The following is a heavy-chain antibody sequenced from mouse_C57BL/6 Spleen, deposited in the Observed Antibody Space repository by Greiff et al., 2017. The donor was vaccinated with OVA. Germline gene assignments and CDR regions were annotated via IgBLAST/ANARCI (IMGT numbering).Heavy chain of an antibody. CDR3: AIQDSSGYVVFAY. Sequence: VQLVESGAELAKPGASVKLSCKASGYTFTSYWMHWVKQRPGQGLEWIGYINPSSGYTKYNQKFKDKATLTADKSSSTAYMQLSSLTYEDSAVYYCAIQDSSGYVVFAYWGQGTLVTVSA. J-gene: IGHJ3*01. D-gene: IGHD3-2*02. CDR2: INPSSGYT. CDR1: GYTFTSYW. V-gene: IGHV1-7*01.